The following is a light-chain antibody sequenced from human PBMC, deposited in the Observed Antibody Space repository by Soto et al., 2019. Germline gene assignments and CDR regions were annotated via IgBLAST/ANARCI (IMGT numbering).Light chain of an antibody. CDR2: EVS. Sequence: QSVLIQPASVSGSPGQSITISCTGTSSDVGKYNLVSWYQQHPGKVPELIIYEVSKRPSGVPDRFYGSKSGGTASLTVSGLQAEDEADYYCCSYAGSSFYVFGSGTKVTVL. J-gene: IGLJ1*01. CDR1: SSDVGKYNL. V-gene: IGLV2-23*02. CDR3: CSYAGSSFYV.